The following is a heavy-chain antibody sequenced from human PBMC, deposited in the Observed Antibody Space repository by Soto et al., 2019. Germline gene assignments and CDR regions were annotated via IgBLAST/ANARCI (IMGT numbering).Heavy chain of an antibody. D-gene: IGHD3-22*01. Sequence: GGSLRLSCAASGFTFSSYWRHWVRQAPGKGLVWVSRINSDGSSTSYADSVKGRFTISRDNAKNTLYLQMNSLRAEDTAVYYCARDRQTPYYYDLRYFDLWGRGTLVTVSS. CDR1: GFTFSSYW. CDR3: ARDRQTPYYYDLRYFDL. V-gene: IGHV3-74*01. J-gene: IGHJ2*01. CDR2: INSDGSST.